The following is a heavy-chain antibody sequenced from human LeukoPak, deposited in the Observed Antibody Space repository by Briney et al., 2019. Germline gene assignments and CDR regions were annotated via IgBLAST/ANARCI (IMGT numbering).Heavy chain of an antibody. CDR2: IIPIFGTA. J-gene: IGHJ4*02. D-gene: IGHD4-23*01. CDR1: GGTFSSYA. Sequence: GSSVKVSCKASGGTFSSYAISWVRQAHGQGLEWMGRIIPIFGTANYAQKFQGRVTITTDESTSTAYMELSSLRSEDTAVYYCARNAGYGGNSLLDYWGQGTLVTLSS. CDR3: ARNAGYGGNSLLDY. V-gene: IGHV1-69*05.